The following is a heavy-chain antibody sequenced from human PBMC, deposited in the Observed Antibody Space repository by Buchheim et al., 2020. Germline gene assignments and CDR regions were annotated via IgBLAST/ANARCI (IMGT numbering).Heavy chain of an antibody. V-gene: IGHV3-23*01. D-gene: IGHD1-26*01. CDR1: GFTFTSYA. J-gene: IGHJ4*02. CDR3: ARRTSGNYYYFDN. CDR2: ISGSGTIT. Sequence: EVRLLESGGGLAQPGGSLRLSCAASGFTFTSYAMSWVRQAPGKGLEWVSAISGSGTITFYADSVKGRFTISRDKSTNTLYLQMNSLRAEDTAIYYCARRTSGNYYYFDNWGQGTL.